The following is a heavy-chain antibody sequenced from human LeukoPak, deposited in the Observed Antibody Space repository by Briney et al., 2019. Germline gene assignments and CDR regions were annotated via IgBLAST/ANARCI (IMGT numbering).Heavy chain of an antibody. D-gene: IGHD3-3*01. V-gene: IGHV4-59*12. CDR3: ASAGVVIAAYDY. J-gene: IGHJ4*02. CDR1: GGSISNYY. Sequence: SETLSLTCTVSGGSISNYYWSWIRQPPGKGLEWIGNIYYSGSTYYNPSLKSRVTISLDTSKNQFSLKLSSVTAADTAVYYCASAGVVIAAYDYWGQGTLVTVSS. CDR2: IYYSGST.